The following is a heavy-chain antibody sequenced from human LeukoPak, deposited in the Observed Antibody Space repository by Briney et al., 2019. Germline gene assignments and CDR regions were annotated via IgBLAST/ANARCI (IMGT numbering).Heavy chain of an antibody. Sequence: GGSLRLSCAASGFTFSNYAVNWVRQAPGKGLEWVSTISGSGGSTYYADSVKGRFTISRDNSKDTLYLQMSSLRAEDTAVYYCAKDRGRYYDSSGYYWGYYFDSWGQGILVIVST. J-gene: IGHJ4*02. CDR2: ISGSGGST. V-gene: IGHV3-23*01. D-gene: IGHD3-22*01. CDR1: GFTFSNYA. CDR3: AKDRGRYYDSSGYYWGYYFDS.